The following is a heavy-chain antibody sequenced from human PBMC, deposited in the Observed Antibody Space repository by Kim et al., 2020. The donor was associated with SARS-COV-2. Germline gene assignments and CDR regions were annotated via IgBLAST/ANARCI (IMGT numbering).Heavy chain of an antibody. V-gene: IGHV3-33*06. D-gene: IGHD6-13*01. J-gene: IGHJ4*02. CDR2: IWYDGSNK. Sequence: GGSLRLSCAASGFTFSSYGMHWVRQAPGKGLEWVAVIWYDGSNKYYADSVKGRFTISRDNSKNTLYLQMNSLRAEDTAVYYCAKQGRIAAAVKGYYFDYWGQGTLVTVSS. CDR3: AKQGRIAAAVKGYYFDY. CDR1: GFTFSSYG.